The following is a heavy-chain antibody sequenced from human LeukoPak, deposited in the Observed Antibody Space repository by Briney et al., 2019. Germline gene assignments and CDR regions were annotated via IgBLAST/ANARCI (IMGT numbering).Heavy chain of an antibody. V-gene: IGHV3-23*01. CDR2: ISGSADST. CDR3: AKDRARGGTTDFDY. CDR1: GFTFSSYA. D-gene: IGHD1-7*01. J-gene: IGHJ4*02. Sequence: GGSLRLSCAASGFTFSSYAMSWVRQAPGKGLEWVSAISGSADSTYYADSVKGQFAISRDNSKNTLYLQMNSLRAEDTAVYFCAKDRARGGTTDFDYWGQGTLVTVSS.